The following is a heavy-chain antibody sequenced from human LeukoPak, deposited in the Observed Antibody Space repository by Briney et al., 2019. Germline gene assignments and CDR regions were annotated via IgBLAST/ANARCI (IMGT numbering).Heavy chain of an antibody. CDR2: ISGSGGST. D-gene: IGHD6-13*01. CDR1: GFTFSSYA. CDR3: AKAAPDSSSWSFDAFDI. V-gene: IGHV3-23*01. Sequence: PGGSLRLSCAASGFTFSSYAMSWVRQAPGKGLEWVSAISGSGGSTYYADFVKGRFTISRDNSKNTLYLQMNSLRAEDTAVYYCAKAAPDSSSWSFDAFDIWGQGTMVTVSS. J-gene: IGHJ3*02.